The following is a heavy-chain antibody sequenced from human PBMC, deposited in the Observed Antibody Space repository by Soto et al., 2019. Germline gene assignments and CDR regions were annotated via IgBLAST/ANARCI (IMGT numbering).Heavy chain of an antibody. CDR1: GFTFSDFA. CDR2: IGASGSTT. D-gene: IGHD3-3*01. Sequence: GGSLRLSCAASGFTFSDFAMSWVRQAPGRGLEWVSAIGASGSTTYYADSVKGRFTLFRDNSNNTLFLQMNSLSAEDTAVYYCAKAALRFLDVFDCWFNTWGQGALVTVSS. CDR3: AKAALRFLDVFDCWFNT. V-gene: IGHV3-23*01. J-gene: IGHJ5*02.